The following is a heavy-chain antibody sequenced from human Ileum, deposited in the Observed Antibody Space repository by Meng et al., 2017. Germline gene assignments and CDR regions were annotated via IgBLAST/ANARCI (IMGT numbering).Heavy chain of an antibody. D-gene: IGHD3-10*01. CDR1: GGSVSSASYY. Sequence: QVQLQEARPGLLRPPETLSLTCNVSGGSVSSASYYWSWIRQPPGKGLEWIGLIHYSGSRNYNPSLKSRVTMSVDTSKNQVSLRLTSVTAADTAVYYCARFYGSGTFEVHDYWGQGTLVTVSS. CDR3: ARFYGSGTFEVHDY. J-gene: IGHJ4*02. V-gene: IGHV4-61*01. CDR2: IHYSGSR.